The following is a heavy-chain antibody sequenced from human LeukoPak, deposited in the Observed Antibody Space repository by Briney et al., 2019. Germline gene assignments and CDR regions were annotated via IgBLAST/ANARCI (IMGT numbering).Heavy chain of an antibody. CDR1: GFTFSSYS. J-gene: IGHJ4*02. V-gene: IGHV3-48*02. Sequence: GGSLRLSCAGSGFTFSSYSMNWVRQAQGKGLEWVAYISTLSSTIYYADSVKGRFTISRDNAKNSLYLQTNSLRDEDTAVYYCARHGSGFNYWGRGALVTVSS. CDR2: ISTLSSTI. D-gene: IGHD3-10*01. CDR3: ARHGSGFNY.